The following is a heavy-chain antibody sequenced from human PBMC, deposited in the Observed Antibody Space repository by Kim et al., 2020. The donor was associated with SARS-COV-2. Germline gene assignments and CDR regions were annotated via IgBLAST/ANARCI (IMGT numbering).Heavy chain of an antibody. Sequence: SETLFLTCAVYGGSFSGYYWSWIRQPPGKGLEWIGEINHSGSTNYNPSLKSRVTISVDTSKNQFSLKLSSVTAADTAVYYCARGSKRNYVWGSYRYTVPTYFDYWGQGTLVTVSS. J-gene: IGHJ4*02. CDR2: INHSGST. CDR1: GGSFSGYY. D-gene: IGHD3-16*02. CDR3: ARGSKRNYVWGSYRYTVPTYFDY. V-gene: IGHV4-34*01.